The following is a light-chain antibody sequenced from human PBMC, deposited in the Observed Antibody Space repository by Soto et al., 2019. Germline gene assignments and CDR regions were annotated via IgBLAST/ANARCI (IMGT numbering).Light chain of an antibody. CDR2: EVI. J-gene: IGLJ1*01. V-gene: IGLV2-14*01. CDR3: SSYSSTGTLYV. Sequence: QSALTRPASVSGSPGQSITISCTGTSSDIGLHNYVSWYQQHPGKAPQLLIYEVIHRPSGVSNRFSGSKSGYAASLTISGLQAEDEADYYCSSYSSTGTLYVFGTGTKVTV. CDR1: SSDIGLHNY.